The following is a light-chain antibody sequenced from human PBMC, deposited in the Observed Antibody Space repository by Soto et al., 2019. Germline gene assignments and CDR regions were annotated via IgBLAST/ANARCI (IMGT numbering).Light chain of an antibody. CDR2: EDY. V-gene: IGLV6-57*03. Sequence: NFMLTQPHSVSESPGKTVTISCTRSSGSIASNYVQWYQQRPGSAPTTVIYEDYQRPSGVPDRFSGSIDSSSKSASLTISGLKTEDEADYYCQSYDSSNVVFGGGTQLTVL. CDR3: QSYDSSNVV. J-gene: IGLJ2*01. CDR1: SGSIASNY.